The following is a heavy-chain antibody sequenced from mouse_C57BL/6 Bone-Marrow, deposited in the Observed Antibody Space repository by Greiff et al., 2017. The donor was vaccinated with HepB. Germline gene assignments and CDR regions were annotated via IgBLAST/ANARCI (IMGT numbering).Heavy chain of an antibody. V-gene: IGHV5-12*01. CDR1: GFTFSDYY. D-gene: IGHD1-1*01. Sequence: EVKLMESGGGLVQPGGSLKLSCAASGFTFSDYYMYWVRQTPEKRLEWVAYISNGGGSTYYPDTVKGRFTISRDNAKKPRYLQMSRLKSEDTAMYYCARQVTTVVAPLGFDVWGTGTTVTVSS. CDR2: ISNGGGST. J-gene: IGHJ1*03. CDR3: ARQVTTVVAPLGFDV.